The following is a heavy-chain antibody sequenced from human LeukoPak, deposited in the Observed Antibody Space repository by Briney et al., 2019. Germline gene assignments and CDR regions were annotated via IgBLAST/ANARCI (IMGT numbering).Heavy chain of an antibody. CDR2: INPNSGGT. Sequence: ASVKVSCKASGYTFTGYYMHWVRQAPGQGLEWMGWINPNSGGTNYAQKFQGRVTMTRDTSISTAYMELSRLRSDDTAVYYCARGSITIFGVVIRTVFDPWGQGTLVTVSS. CDR3: ARGSITIFGVVIRTVFDP. V-gene: IGHV1-2*02. CDR1: GYTFTGYY. J-gene: IGHJ5*02. D-gene: IGHD3-3*01.